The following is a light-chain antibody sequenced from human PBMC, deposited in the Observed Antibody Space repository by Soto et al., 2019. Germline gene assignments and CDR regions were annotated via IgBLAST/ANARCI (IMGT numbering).Light chain of an antibody. CDR2: GAS. CDR1: QTVTSDY. CDR3: HQYGSSPWT. Sequence: VLTQSPGTLSLSPGERATLSCRASQTVTSDYLAWYQQKPGQPPRLLFYGASRRATGIPDRFSASGSGTDFTLTISRLEPEDFVVYYCHQYGSSPWTFGQGTKVDIK. V-gene: IGKV3-20*01. J-gene: IGKJ1*01.